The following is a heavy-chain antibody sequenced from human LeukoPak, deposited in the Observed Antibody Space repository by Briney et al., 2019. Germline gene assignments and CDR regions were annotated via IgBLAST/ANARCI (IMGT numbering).Heavy chain of an antibody. CDR3: AKDSRVGPTNYFDY. V-gene: IGHV3-74*01. CDR1: GFTFSSYW. CDR2: INSDGSST. Sequence: GGSLRLSCAASGFTFSSYWMHWVRQAPGKGLVWVSRINSDGSSTSYADSVKGRFTISRDNAKNSLYLQLNSLRAEDTAVYYCAKDSRVGPTNYFDYWGQGTLVTVSS. J-gene: IGHJ4*02. D-gene: IGHD1-26*01.